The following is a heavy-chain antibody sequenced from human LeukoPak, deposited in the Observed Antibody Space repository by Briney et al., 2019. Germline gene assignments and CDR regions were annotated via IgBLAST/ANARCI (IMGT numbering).Heavy chain of an antibody. CDR1: GFTFSSYA. D-gene: IGHD3-3*01. V-gene: IGHV3-23*01. Sequence: GGSLRLSCAASGFTFSSYAMSWVRQAPGKGLEWVSAISGSGGSTYYADSVRGRFTISRDNSKNTLYLQMNSLRAEDTAVYYCAKDRVLRFLEWLQYYFDYWGQGTLVTVSS. CDR2: ISGSGGST. CDR3: AKDRVLRFLEWLQYYFDY. J-gene: IGHJ4*02.